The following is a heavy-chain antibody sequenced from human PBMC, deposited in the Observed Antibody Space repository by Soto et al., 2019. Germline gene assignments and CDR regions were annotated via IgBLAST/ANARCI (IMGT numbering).Heavy chain of an antibody. CDR1: GGSISSSTYY. Sequence: QLQLQESGPGLVKPSETLSLTCTVSGGSISSSTYYWGWIRQPPGKGLEWIGNIYYSGSTYYNPSLKSRVTISVDTSKTQFTLRLSSVTAADTAVYYCARLGDYISPDFWGQGTLVTVSS. V-gene: IGHV4-39*01. CDR2: IYYSGST. CDR3: ARLGDYISPDF. J-gene: IGHJ4*02. D-gene: IGHD3-16*01.